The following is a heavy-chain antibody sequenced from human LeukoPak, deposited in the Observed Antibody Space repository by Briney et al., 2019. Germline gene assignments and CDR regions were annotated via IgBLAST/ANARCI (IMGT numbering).Heavy chain of an antibody. CDR3: ARTNTAMASTFDY. D-gene: IGHD5-18*01. CDR1: GGTFSSYA. Sequence: SVKVSCKASGGTFSSYAISWVRQAPGQGLEWMGGIIPIFGTANYAQKFQGRVTITTDESTSTAYMELSSLRSEDTAVYYCARTNTAMASTFDYWGQETLVTVSS. J-gene: IGHJ4*02. CDR2: IIPIFGTA. V-gene: IGHV1-69*05.